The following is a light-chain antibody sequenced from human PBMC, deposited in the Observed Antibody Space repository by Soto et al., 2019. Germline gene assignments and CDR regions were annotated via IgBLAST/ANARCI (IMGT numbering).Light chain of an antibody. Sequence: QSALTQPASVSGSPGQSITISCTGTSSNVGGYNYVSWYQQHPGKAPKLMIYDVSNRPSGVSNRFSGSKSGNTASLTISGLQAEDEADYYCSSYTSRRTLYVFGTGTKLTVL. V-gene: IGLV2-14*01. CDR3: SSYTSRRTLYV. CDR1: SSNVGGYNY. CDR2: DVS. J-gene: IGLJ1*01.